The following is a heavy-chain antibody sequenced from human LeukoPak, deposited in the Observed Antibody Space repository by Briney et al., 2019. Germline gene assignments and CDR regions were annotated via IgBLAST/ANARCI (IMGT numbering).Heavy chain of an antibody. Sequence: SETLSLTCTVSGGSINSKYWSWIRQPPGKGLEWIGYVYGTGATDYNPSLKSRVTVSADTSKNQISLKLTSVTAADTAVYYCARDRDLYYFDYWGQGTLVTVSS. CDR1: GGSINSKY. V-gene: IGHV4-59*01. CDR2: VYGTGAT. J-gene: IGHJ4*02. CDR3: ARDRDLYYFDY.